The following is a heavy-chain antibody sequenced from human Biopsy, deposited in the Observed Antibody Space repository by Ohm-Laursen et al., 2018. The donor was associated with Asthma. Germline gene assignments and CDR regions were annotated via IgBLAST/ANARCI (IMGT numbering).Heavy chain of an antibody. J-gene: IGHJ6*02. CDR2: ISVYNGNT. CDR1: GYTFNSAG. CDR3: ARAVDYSHYYGIDV. V-gene: IGHV1-18*01. Sequence: ASVKVSCNTSGYTFNSAGITWVRQAPGQGLEWMGWISVYNGNTKVAQKLQDRVTMITDTSTSTAYMELRSLRFDDTAVYFCARAVDYSHYYGIDVWGQGTTVTV. D-gene: IGHD3-10*01.